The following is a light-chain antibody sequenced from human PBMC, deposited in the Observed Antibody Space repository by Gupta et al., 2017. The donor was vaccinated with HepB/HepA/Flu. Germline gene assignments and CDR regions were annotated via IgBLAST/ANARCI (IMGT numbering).Light chain of an antibody. Sequence: QSVLTNPPSVSGAPGQTVTISCTGSISNLGVGYDVHWYQQHPETAPKLLIYGNNNRPSGVPDRFSGSKSGTSASLAITALQAEDEADYYCQSHETSLSGRWVFGGGTKLTVL. CDR3: QSHETSLSGRWV. CDR1: ISNLGVGYD. V-gene: IGLV1-40*01. CDR2: GNN. J-gene: IGLJ3*02.